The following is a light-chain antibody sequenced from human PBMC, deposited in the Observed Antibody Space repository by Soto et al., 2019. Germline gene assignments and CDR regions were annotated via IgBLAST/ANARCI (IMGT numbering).Light chain of an antibody. CDR2: WAS. CDR3: QQYFTSPWT. V-gene: IGKV4-1*01. J-gene: IGKJ1*01. Sequence: IVMTQSPDSLSVSLGERATFTCKSSQNILYRARNKNYLAWYQQKSGQPPKLLIYWASLREPGVPDRFTGSGSGTDFTLTISSLQAEDVAVYYCQQYFTSPWTFGQGTKVDIK. CDR1: QNILYRARNKNY.